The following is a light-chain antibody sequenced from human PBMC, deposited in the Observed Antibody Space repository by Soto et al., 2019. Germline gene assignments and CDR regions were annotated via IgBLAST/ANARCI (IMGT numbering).Light chain of an antibody. Sequence: TGFTQSPCTLSLSPGERATLSCRASQSVSSNSLAWFQQKSGQAPRLLIYGASSRATGIPDRFSASGSGTDFTLTISRLEPEDFAVYYCQQYGSSPRTFGQGTKVDIK. CDR3: QQYGSSPRT. CDR2: GAS. V-gene: IGKV3-20*01. CDR1: QSVSSNS. J-gene: IGKJ1*01.